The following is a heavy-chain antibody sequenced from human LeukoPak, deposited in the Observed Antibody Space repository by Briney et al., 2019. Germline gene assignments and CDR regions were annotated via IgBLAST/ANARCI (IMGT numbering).Heavy chain of an antibody. Sequence: GGSLRLSCAASGFTFSSYSMNWVRQAPGKGLEWVSSISSSSSYIYYADSVKGRFTISRDNAKNSLYLQMNSLRAEDTAVYYCARGPKVIPPAPYFDYWGQGTLVTVSS. J-gene: IGHJ4*02. D-gene: IGHD4-17*01. CDR3: ARGPKVIPPAPYFDY. V-gene: IGHV3-21*01. CDR2: ISSSSSYI. CDR1: GFTFSSYS.